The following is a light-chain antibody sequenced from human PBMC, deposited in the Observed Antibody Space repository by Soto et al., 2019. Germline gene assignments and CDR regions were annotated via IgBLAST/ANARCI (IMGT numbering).Light chain of an antibody. J-gene: IGKJ1*01. V-gene: IGKV3-20*01. CDR2: GAS. Sequence: EIVLTQSPGTLSLSPGERATLSCRASQSVSSIHLAWYQQKPGQAPRLLIYGASNRATGTPDRFSASGSGTDFTLTISRLEPEDFALYYCQQYGSSPPWTFGQGTKVQIK. CDR1: QSVSSIH. CDR3: QQYGSSPPWT.